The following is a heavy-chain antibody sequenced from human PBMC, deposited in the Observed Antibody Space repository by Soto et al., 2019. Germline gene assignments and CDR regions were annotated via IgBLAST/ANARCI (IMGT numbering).Heavy chain of an antibody. CDR1: GGSISSGHYY. Sequence: QVHLQESGPELVKPSQTLSLTCTVSGGSISSGHYYWNWIRQPPGKGLEWIGYIYYSGSTYYNPSLKSRVTMSIDTSKNQFSLRLSSVTVTDTALYYCARSTVPTVGVDCWGQGALVTVSS. V-gene: IGHV4-30-4*01. CDR2: IYYSGST. D-gene: IGHD4-17*01. CDR3: ARSTVPTVGVDC. J-gene: IGHJ4*02.